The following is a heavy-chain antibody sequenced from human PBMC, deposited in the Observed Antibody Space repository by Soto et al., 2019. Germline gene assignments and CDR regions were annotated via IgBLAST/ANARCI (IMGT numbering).Heavy chain of an antibody. V-gene: IGHV4-31*03. Sequence: SETLSLTCTVSGGSISSGGYYWSWIRQHPGKGLEWIGYIYYSGSTYYNPSLKSRVTISVDTSKNQFSLKLSSVTAADTAVYYCASGGDVYCSGGSCYFNWFDPWGQGTLVTVSS. J-gene: IGHJ5*02. CDR1: GGSISSGGYY. CDR3: ASGGDVYCSGGSCYFNWFDP. D-gene: IGHD2-15*01. CDR2: IYYSGST.